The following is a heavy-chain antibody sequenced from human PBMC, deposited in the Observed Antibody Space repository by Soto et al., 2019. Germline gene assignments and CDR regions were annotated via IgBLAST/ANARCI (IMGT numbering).Heavy chain of an antibody. CDR3: ARWRSGFVGDV. V-gene: IGHV3-48*03. CDR2: ISGSGSSI. CDR1: GFAFRSYE. D-gene: IGHD3-3*01. J-gene: IGHJ6*02. Sequence: GGSLRLSCAASGFAFRSYEMNWVRQAPGKGLEWVSYISGSGSSISYADSVKGRFTISRDNAKNSLCLQMNRLTAEDTAIYYCARWRSGFVGDVWGQGTTVTVSS.